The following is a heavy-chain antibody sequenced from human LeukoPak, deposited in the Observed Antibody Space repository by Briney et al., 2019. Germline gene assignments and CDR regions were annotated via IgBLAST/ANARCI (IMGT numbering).Heavy chain of an antibody. V-gene: IGHV3-21*01. J-gene: IGHJ4*02. CDR3: ARVPGATWLEDY. D-gene: IGHD3-9*01. CDR2: ISSSSSYI. Sequence: GGSLRLSCAASGFTFDTYSMNWVRQAPGKGLEWVSSISSSSSYIYYADSVKGRFTISRDNAKSSLYLQMNSLRAEDTAVYYCARVPGATWLEDYWGQGTLVTVSS. CDR1: GFTFDTYS.